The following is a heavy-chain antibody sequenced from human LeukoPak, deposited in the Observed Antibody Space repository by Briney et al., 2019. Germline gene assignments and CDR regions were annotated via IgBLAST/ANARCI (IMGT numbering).Heavy chain of an antibody. J-gene: IGHJ4*02. D-gene: IGHD3-22*01. CDR1: GFTFSSYE. CDR3: VGDTSGFYFDY. CDR2: INRSGYTI. V-gene: IGHV3-48*03. Sequence: GGSLRLSCAASGFTFSSYEMNWVRQAPGKGLDWVSYINRSGYTIYYADSVKGRFTIFRDNTKNSLYLQMNSLRAEDTAVYYCVGDTSGFYFDYWGQGTLVTVSS.